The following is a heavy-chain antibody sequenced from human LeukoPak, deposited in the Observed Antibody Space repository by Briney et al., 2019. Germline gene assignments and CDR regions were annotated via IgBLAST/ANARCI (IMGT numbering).Heavy chain of an antibody. CDR3: AKVIDCSGGNCYYYFDY. J-gene: IGHJ4*02. CDR1: GFTFDDYA. Sequence: GGSLRLSCAASGFTFDDYAMSWVRQAPGKGLEWVSVISGSGDNTYYADSVKGRFTISRDNSKNTLYLQMNSLRAGDTALYYCAKVIDCSGGNCYYYFDYWGQGTLVTVSS. CDR2: ISGSGDNT. D-gene: IGHD2-15*01. V-gene: IGHV3-23*01.